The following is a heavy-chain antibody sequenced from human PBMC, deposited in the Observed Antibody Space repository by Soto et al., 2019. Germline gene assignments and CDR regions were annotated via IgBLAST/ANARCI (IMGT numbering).Heavy chain of an antibody. CDR3: ARESAGATATLHYYYFYMDV. V-gene: IGHV1-2*04. D-gene: IGHD6-25*01. CDR2: INPNSGAT. J-gene: IGHJ6*03. CDR1: GDTFSDYY. Sequence: QVRLVQSGAEVRKPGASVTVSCRTSGDTFSDYYIHWVRQAPGQGLEWMGWINPNSGATNYAQKFRGWVTMTRDTSIRTVYMQLSRLRSDDTAVYYCARESAGATATLHYYYFYMDVWGTGTTDTVAS.